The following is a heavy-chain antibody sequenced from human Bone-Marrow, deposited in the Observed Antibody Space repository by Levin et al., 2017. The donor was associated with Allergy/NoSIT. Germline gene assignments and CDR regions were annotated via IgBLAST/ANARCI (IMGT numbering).Heavy chain of an antibody. CDR2: ISPTTGTV. D-gene: IGHD5-18*01. CDR3: ARVRTTSYSYGYGEFDY. V-gene: IGHV3-48*01. CDR1: GFTFTAYS. J-gene: IGHJ4*02. Sequence: GESLKISCRGSGFTFTAYSMTWVRQAPGKGLEWVSYISPTTGTVYYADSVRGRFTISSDNPKSSVYLQMNSLRAEDAAVYYCARVRTTSYSYGYGEFDYWGQGTLIIVSS.